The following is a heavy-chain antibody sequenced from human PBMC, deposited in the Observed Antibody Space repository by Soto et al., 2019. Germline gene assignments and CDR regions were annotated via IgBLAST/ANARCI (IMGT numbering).Heavy chain of an antibody. J-gene: IGHJ6*02. D-gene: IGHD2-2*01. CDR1: GFTFSIYG. V-gene: IGHV3-30*18. Sequence: QVQLVESGGGVVQSGRSLRLSCVASGFTFSIYGIHWVRQAPGKWLEWVAVISYDGSSEYYADSVKGGFTISRDNSKNTVSLQMNSLRAEDTAVYYCAKDLPDPPYYYYSMDVWGQGTTVTVSS. CDR2: ISYDGSSE. CDR3: AKDLPDPPYYYYSMDV.